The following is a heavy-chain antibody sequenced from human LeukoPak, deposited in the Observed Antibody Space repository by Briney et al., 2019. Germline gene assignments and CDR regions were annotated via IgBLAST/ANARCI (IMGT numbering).Heavy chain of an antibody. CDR1: GFTFSSYS. CDR2: ISSSSSYI. J-gene: IGHJ6*03. V-gene: IGHV3-21*01. CDR3: ARDSWVVAAYRSGYYYYYMDV. Sequence: GGALRLSCAASGFTFSSYSMNWVRQAPGKGLEWVSSISSSSSYIYYADSVKGRFTISRDNAKNSLYLQMNSLRAEDTAVYYCARDSWVVAAYRSGYYYYYMDVWGKGTTVTVSS. D-gene: IGHD2-15*01.